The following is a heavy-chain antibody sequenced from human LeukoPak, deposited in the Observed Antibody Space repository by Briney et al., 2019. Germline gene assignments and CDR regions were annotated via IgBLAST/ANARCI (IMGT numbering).Heavy chain of an antibody. CDR2: ISSSGSTI. V-gene: IGHV3-48*03. J-gene: IGHJ4*02. CDR3: ARDVVDHGGVDY. CDR1: GFTFSSYE. Sequence: GGSLRLSCAASGFTFSSYEMNWVRQAPGKGLEWVSYISSSGSTIYYADSVKGRFTISRDNAKDSLYLQMNSLRAEDTAAYYCARDVVDHGGVDYWGQGTLVTVSS. D-gene: IGHD3-16*01.